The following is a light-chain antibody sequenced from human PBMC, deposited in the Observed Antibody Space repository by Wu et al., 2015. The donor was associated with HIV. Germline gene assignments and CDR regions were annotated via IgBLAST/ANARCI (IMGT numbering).Light chain of an antibody. J-gene: IGKJ4*01. V-gene: IGKV3D-20*02. CDR3: QQRANWPLT. CDR2: GVS. CDR1: ETLSSNS. Sequence: IVLTQSPDILSLSPGERATLSCRASETLSSNSLAWYQQRPGQAPRLLIYGVSTRATGISDRFSGSGSGADFTLTIGRVDPEDFAVYFCQQRANWPLTFGGGTRLEIK.